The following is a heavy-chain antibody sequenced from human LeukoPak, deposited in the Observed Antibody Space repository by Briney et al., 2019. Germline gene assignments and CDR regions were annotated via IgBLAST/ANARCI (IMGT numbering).Heavy chain of an antibody. CDR2: IYYSGSA. J-gene: IGHJ4*02. D-gene: IGHD3-10*01. Sequence: PSETLSLTCTVSGGSISSSYYYWSWIRQHPGKGLEWIGYIYYSGSAYYNPSLKSRVTISVDTSGNQFSLKLSSVTAADTAVYYCARVNYGSATKEDYWGQGTLVTVSS. CDR1: GGSISSSYYY. V-gene: IGHV4-31*03. CDR3: ARVNYGSATKEDY.